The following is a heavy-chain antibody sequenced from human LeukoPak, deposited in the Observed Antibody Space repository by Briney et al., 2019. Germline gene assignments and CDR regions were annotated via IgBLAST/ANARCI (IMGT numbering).Heavy chain of an antibody. V-gene: IGHV4-59*11. Sequence: SETLSLTCTVPGGSISSHYWSWIRQPLGKGPEWIGYIYSNGITNYNPSLKSRVTISVDTSKNQFSLKLRSVTAADTAVYYCASTLYSSSWPDAFDIWGQGTMVTVSS. D-gene: IGHD6-13*01. CDR2: IYSNGIT. CDR3: ASTLYSSSWPDAFDI. J-gene: IGHJ3*02. CDR1: GGSISSHY.